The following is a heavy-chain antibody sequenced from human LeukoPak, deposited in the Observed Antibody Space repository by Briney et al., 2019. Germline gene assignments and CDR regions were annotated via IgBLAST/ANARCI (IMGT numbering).Heavy chain of an antibody. D-gene: IGHD6-13*01. J-gene: IGHJ4*02. CDR2: ISGSGSTI. V-gene: IGHV3-48*04. CDR3: ASTIGSAGTQY. Sequence: GGSLRLSCAASGFTFSSYGMSWVRQAPGKGLEWVSVISGSGSTIYYADSVKGRFTISRDNAKNSLYLQMNSLGAEDTAVYYCASTIGSAGTQYWGQGTLVTVSS. CDR1: GFTFSSYG.